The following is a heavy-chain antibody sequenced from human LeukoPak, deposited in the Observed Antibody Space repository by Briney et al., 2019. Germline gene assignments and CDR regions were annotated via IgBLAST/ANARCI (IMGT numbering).Heavy chain of an antibody. CDR1: GFTFSSYS. Sequence: HPGGSLRLSCAASGFTFSSYSMNWVRQAPGKGLEWVAVISYDGSNKYYADSVKGRFTISRDNSKNTLYLQMNSLRAEDTAVYYCARDSYGMDVRGQGTTVTVSS. CDR2: ISYDGSNK. V-gene: IGHV3-30*03. J-gene: IGHJ6*02. CDR3: ARDSYGMDV.